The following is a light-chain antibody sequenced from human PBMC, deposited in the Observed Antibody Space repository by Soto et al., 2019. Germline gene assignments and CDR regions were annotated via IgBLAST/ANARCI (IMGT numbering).Light chain of an antibody. J-gene: IGKJ5*01. CDR3: QQYDNLPT. Sequence: DIQMPQSPSSLSASVGDRVTITCQASQDISNYLNWYQQKPGKAPKLLIYDASNLETGVPSRFSGSGSGTDFTFTISSLQPEDIATYYCQQYDNLPTVGQGTRLEIK. V-gene: IGKV1-33*01. CDR1: QDISNY. CDR2: DAS.